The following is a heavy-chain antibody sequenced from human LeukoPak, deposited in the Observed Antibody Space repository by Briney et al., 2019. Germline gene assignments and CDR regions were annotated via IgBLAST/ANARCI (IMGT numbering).Heavy chain of an antibody. D-gene: IGHD3-3*01. Sequence: GGSLRLSCAASGFTVSNGWMSWVRQAPRKGLEGVGQIKTESDGATTDYAAPGKGRFTISRDDSKNTLFPQMNSLKTEDTALYYCTWSGLKIESWGQGTLVTVSS. CDR3: TWSGLKIES. J-gene: IGHJ4*02. CDR2: IKTESDGATT. V-gene: IGHV3-15*01. CDR1: GFTVSNGW.